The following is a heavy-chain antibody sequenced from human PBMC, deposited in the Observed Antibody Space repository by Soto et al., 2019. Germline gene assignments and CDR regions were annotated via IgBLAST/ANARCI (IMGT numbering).Heavy chain of an antibody. V-gene: IGHV1-18*01. CDR1: GYTFTSYG. D-gene: IGHD3-22*01. Sequence: GASVKVSCKASGYTFTSYGISWVRQAPGRGLEWMGWISAYNGNTNYAQKLQGRVTMTTDTSTSTAYMELRSLRSDDTAVYYCARVYYDSSGYYESFDYWGQGTLVTVSS. CDR3: ARVYYDSSGYYESFDY. CDR2: ISAYNGNT. J-gene: IGHJ4*02.